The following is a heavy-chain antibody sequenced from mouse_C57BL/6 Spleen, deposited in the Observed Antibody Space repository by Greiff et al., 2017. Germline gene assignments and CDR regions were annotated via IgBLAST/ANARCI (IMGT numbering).Heavy chain of an antibody. V-gene: IGHV6-3*01. J-gene: IGHJ1*03. CDR2: IRLKSDNYAT. CDR3: TNIGLRREAGYWYFDV. Sequence: EVQVVESGGGLVKPGGSMKLSCVASGFTFSNYWMNWVRQSPEKGLEWVAQIRLKSDNYATHYAESVKGRFTISRDDSKSSVYLQMNNLRAEDTGIYYCTNIGLRREAGYWYFDVWGTGTTVTVSS. D-gene: IGHD2-2*01. CDR1: GFTFSNYW.